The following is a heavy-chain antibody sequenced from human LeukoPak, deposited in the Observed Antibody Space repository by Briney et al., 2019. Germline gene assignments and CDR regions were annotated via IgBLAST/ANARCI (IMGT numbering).Heavy chain of an antibody. CDR1: GFTFSTFA. D-gene: IGHD2-2*01. CDR2: IFPSGGEI. V-gene: IGHV3-23*01. Sequence: GGSLRLSCEASGFTFSTFAMIWVRQPPGKGLEWVSSIFPSGGEIHYADSVRGRFTSSRDNSKSTLYLQMNNLRAEDTAVYYCAKDRHAPGRYCSSTTCFPFDLWGQGTLVTVSS. CDR3: AKDRHAPGRYCSSTTCFPFDL. J-gene: IGHJ4*02.